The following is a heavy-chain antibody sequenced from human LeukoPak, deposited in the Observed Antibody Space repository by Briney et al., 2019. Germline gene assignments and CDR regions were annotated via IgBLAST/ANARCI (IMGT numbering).Heavy chain of an antibody. CDR3: ARARLSRNIVVVVAATYNWFDP. D-gene: IGHD2-15*01. CDR1: GYTLTGYY. V-gene: IGHV1-2*02. J-gene: IGHJ5*02. Sequence: GASVKVSCKASGYTLTGYYMHWVRQAPGQGLEWMGWINPNSGGTNYAQKFQGRVTMTRDTSISTAYMELSRLRSDDTAVYYCARARLSRNIVVVVAATYNWFDPWGQGTLVTVSS. CDR2: INPNSGGT.